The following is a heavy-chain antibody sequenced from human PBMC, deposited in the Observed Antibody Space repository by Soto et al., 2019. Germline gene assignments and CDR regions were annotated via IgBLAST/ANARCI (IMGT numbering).Heavy chain of an antibody. J-gene: IGHJ6*03. Sequence: SETLSLTCAVYGGSFSGYYWSWIRQPPGKGLEWIGYIYYSGSTNYNPSLKSRVTISVDTSKNQFSLKLSSVTAADTAVFYCARNYYGSGSLYYYYYMDVWGKGTTVTVSS. CDR1: GGSFSGYY. V-gene: IGHV4-59*01. D-gene: IGHD3-10*01. CDR2: IYYSGST. CDR3: ARNYYGSGSLYYYYYMDV.